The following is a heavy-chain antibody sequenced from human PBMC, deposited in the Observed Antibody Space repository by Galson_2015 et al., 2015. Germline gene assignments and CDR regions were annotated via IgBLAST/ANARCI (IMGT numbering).Heavy chain of an antibody. Sequence: QSGAEVKKPGESLKISCKGSGYSFTSYWIGWVRQMPGKGLEWMGIIYPGDSDTRYSPSFQGQVTISADKSISTAYLQWSSLKASDTAMYYCARRFLGGGCGSSTSCLPRDAFDIWGQGTMVTVSS. J-gene: IGHJ3*02. CDR2: IYPGDSDT. CDR3: ARRFLGGGCGSSTSCLPRDAFDI. V-gene: IGHV5-51*01. CDR1: GYSFTSYW. D-gene: IGHD2-2*01.